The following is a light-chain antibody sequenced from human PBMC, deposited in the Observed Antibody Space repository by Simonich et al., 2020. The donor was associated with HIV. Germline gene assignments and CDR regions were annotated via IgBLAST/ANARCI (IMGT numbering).Light chain of an antibody. J-gene: IGKJ1*01. Sequence: DIQMTQSPSSLSASVGDKVTITCRASQGISNSLAWYQQKPGKAPKLLLYAASRLESGVPSRFSGSGSGTDYTLTISSLQPEDFATYYCQQYYSTNWTFGQGTKVEIK. CDR2: AAS. CDR1: QGISNS. V-gene: IGKV1-NL1*01. CDR3: QQYYSTNWT.